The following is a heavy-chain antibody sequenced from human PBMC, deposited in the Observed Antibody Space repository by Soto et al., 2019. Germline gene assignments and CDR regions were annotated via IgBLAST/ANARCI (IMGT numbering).Heavy chain of an antibody. CDR2: ISYDGNTK. CDR1: GFTFTNYA. D-gene: IGHD2-15*01. V-gene: IGHV3-30-3*01. CDR3: AKDPRYCSGGTCFPEGEHWLDS. Sequence: PGGSLRLSCAASGFTFTNYAMHWVRQGPGKGLEWVAVISYDGNTKFYTDSLKGRSSISRDNSKNTLYLQMNSLRAEDTAVYYCAKDPRYCSGGTCFPEGEHWLDSWGQGTLVTVSS. J-gene: IGHJ5*01.